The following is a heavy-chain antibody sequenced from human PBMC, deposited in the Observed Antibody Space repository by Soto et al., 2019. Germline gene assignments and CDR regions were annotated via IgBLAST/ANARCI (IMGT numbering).Heavy chain of an antibody. Sequence: QITLKESGPTLVKPTQTLTLTCTFSGFSLDTSGVGVAWIRQPPGKALEWLTLIYWDDDKRYSPSLRSRLTITKDTSENRVVLTMTNRDPVDTATYYCSHMESRVASYGLDVWGQGTTVTVSS. CDR2: IYWDDDK. J-gene: IGHJ6*02. CDR3: SHMESRVASYGLDV. CDR1: GFSLDTSGVG. D-gene: IGHD3-3*01. V-gene: IGHV2-5*02.